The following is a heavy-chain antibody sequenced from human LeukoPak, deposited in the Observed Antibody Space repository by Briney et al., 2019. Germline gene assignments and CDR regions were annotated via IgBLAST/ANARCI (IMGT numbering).Heavy chain of an antibody. Sequence: SETLSLTCSVSGGSISNYYWDWFRQPPGKGLEWIGYIYKSENNNYNPSLKSRVSISVDTSKNQLSLSLSSVTAADTAVYYCARGGDYVWGSYRLAYWGQGALVTVSS. J-gene: IGHJ4*02. V-gene: IGHV4-59*01. D-gene: IGHD3-16*02. CDR3: ARGGDYVWGSYRLAY. CDR1: GGSISNYY. CDR2: IYKSENN.